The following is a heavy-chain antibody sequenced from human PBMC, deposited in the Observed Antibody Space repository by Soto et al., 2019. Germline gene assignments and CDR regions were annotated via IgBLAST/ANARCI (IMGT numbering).Heavy chain of an antibody. D-gene: IGHD5-12*01. CDR1: GYTFTSYG. CDR3: ARDYGPDIVATPNGPNWFDP. CDR2: ISAYNGNT. Sequence: GASVKVSCKASGYTFTSYGISWVRQAPGQGLEWMGWISAYNGNTNYAQKLQGRVTMTTDTSTSTAYMELRSLRSDDTAVYYCARDYGPDIVATPNGPNWFDPWGQGTLVTVSS. V-gene: IGHV1-18*01. J-gene: IGHJ5*02.